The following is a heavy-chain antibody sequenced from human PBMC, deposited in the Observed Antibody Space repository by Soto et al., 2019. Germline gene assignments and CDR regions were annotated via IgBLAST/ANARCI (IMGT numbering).Heavy chain of an antibody. CDR3: ARLDYYDGNGPYAH. V-gene: IGHV1-46*01. CDR2: INPSDGST. Sequence: ASVKVSCKASGNMFTAYYMHWVRQVPGQGLEWMGVINPSDGSTTYAQNFQGRVTMTRDTSTSTVYMELSSLRSEDTAVYFCARLDYYDGNGPYAHWGQGTLVTVSS. J-gene: IGHJ4*02. CDR1: GNMFTAYY. D-gene: IGHD3-22*01.